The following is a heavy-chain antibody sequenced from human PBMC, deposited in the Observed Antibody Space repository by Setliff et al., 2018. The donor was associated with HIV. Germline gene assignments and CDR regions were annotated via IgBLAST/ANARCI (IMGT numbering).Heavy chain of an antibody. D-gene: IGHD3-22*01. Sequence: SETLSLTCTVSGGSISSYYWSWIRQPPGKGLEWIGYIYHSGSTYYNPSLKSRVTISVDTSKNQFSLKLSSVTAADTAVYYCARTPEDYDQYFYDRWGQGTLVTVSS. V-gene: IGHV4-59*04. J-gene: IGHJ5*02. CDR2: IYHSGST. CDR1: GGSISSYY. CDR3: ARTPEDYDQYFYDR.